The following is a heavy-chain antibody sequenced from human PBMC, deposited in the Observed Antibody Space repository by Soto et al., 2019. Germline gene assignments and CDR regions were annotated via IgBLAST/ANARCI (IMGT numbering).Heavy chain of an antibody. CDR1: GGTFSSYA. V-gene: IGHV1-69*13. CDR3: ARENDYPANWFDP. J-gene: IGHJ5*02. Sequence: SVKVSCKASGGTFSSYAISWVRQAPGQGLEWMGGIIPIFGTANYAQKFQGRVTITADESTSTAYMELSSLRSEDTAVYYCARENDYPANWFDPWGQGTLVTVSS. D-gene: IGHD4-17*01. CDR2: IIPIFGTA.